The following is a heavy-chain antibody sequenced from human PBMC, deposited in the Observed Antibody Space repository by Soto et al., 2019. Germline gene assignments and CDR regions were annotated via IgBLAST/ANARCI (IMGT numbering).Heavy chain of an antibody. V-gene: IGHV1-18*01. Sequence: QVQLVQSGDEVKKPGASVKVSCKASGYIFVNYGIAWVRQAPRQGLEWMGWISPYTGNTHSASKVQGRLTMTTDTSXSTVYMDLGSLTSDDTAVYYCVMVDNYVTPTPQDVWGQGTTVTVSS. CDR3: VMVDNYVTPTPQDV. CDR1: GYIFVNYG. D-gene: IGHD3-16*01. J-gene: IGHJ6*02. CDR2: ISPYTGNT.